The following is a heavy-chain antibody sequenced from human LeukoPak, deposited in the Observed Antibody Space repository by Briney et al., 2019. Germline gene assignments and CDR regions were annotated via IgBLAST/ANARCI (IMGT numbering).Heavy chain of an antibody. D-gene: IGHD2-2*02. Sequence: SVKVSCKASGGTFSSYAISWVRQAPGQGLEWMGGIIPIFGTANYAQKFQGRVTITADESTSTAYMELSSLRSEDTAVYYCARGAAAGRDIVVVPAAISYYNWFDPWGQGTLVTVSS. J-gene: IGHJ5*02. CDR1: GGTFSSYA. V-gene: IGHV1-69*13. CDR3: ARGAAAGRDIVVVPAAISYYNWFDP. CDR2: IIPIFGTA.